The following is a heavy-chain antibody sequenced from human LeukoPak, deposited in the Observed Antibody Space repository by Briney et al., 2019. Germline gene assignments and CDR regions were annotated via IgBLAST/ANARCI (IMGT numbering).Heavy chain of an antibody. CDR3: ARADTAMVNDAFDI. CDR2: INPNSGGT. V-gene: IGHV1-2*04. Sequence: GASVMVSCKAAGHSITGYCMYRVRQAPGQWLEWMGWINPNSGGTNYAQKFQGWVTMTRDTSISTAYMELSRLRSDDTAVYYCARADTAMVNDAFDIWGQGTMVTVSS. D-gene: IGHD5-18*01. CDR1: GHSITGYC. J-gene: IGHJ3*02.